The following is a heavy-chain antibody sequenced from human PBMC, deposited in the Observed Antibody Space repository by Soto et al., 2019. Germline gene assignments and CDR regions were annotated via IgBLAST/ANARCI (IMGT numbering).Heavy chain of an antibody. D-gene: IGHD3-22*01. CDR3: AKRGYDNSGYYASFDV. CDR2: ISVGGSST. V-gene: IGHV3-23*01. J-gene: IGHJ3*01. Sequence: GGSLRLSCGASGFSFSNSVMSWVRQAPGKGLEWVSSISVGGSSTYYVDSVKGRFTISRDNSKSTLYLQMSSLRADDTAVYYCAKRGYDNSGYYASFDVWGQGTMVT. CDR1: GFSFSNSV.